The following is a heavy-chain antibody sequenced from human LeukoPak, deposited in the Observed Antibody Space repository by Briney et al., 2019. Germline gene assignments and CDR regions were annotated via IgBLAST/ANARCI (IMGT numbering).Heavy chain of an antibody. CDR2: MNPNSGDS. V-gene: IGHV1-8*01. J-gene: IGHJ4*02. D-gene: IGHD2-2*01. CDR1: GYTFTNYD. Sequence: ASVKVSCKASGYTFTNYDINWVRQATGQGLEWMGWMNPNSGDSHSVDKFQGRVTMTRDTSIRTAYMELSGLRSDDTAVYYCARRYCISTGCSAFDYWGPGTPVTVSS. CDR3: ARRYCISTGCSAFDY.